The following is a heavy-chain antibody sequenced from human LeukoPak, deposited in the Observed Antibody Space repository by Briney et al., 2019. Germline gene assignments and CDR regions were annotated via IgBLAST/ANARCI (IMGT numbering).Heavy chain of an antibody. CDR3: ARDVAAAGTGGVGAFDI. Sequence: GASVKVSCKASGYTFTSYYMHWVRRAPGQGLEWMGIINPSGGSTSYAQKFQGRVTMTRDTSASTVYMELSSLRSEDTAVYYCARDVAAAGTGGVGAFDIWGQGTMVTVSS. V-gene: IGHV1-46*01. CDR1: GYTFTSYY. CDR2: INPSGGST. D-gene: IGHD6-13*01. J-gene: IGHJ3*02.